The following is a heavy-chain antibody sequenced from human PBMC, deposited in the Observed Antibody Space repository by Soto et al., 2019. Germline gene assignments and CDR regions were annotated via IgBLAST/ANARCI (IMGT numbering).Heavy chain of an antibody. D-gene: IGHD6-6*01. V-gene: IGHV3-7*01. CDR2: IHRDEIEK. Sequence: GSLRLSCAASTFPFSTYWMTWVRQAPGKGLEWVANIHRDEIEKYYMDSVKGRFTISRDNAKNSLYLQMTSLRAEDTAVYYCAGGKALDVWGQGTTVTVSS. CDR3: AGGKALDV. CDR1: TFPFSTYW. J-gene: IGHJ6*02.